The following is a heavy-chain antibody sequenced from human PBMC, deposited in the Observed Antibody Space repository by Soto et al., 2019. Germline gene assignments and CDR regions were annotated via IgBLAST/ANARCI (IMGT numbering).Heavy chain of an antibody. CDR2: INPSGGST. CDR3: ARDLFITMKKNWFDP. Sequence: ASVKVSCKASGYTFTSYYMHWVRQAPGQGLEWMGIINPSGGSTSYAQKFQGRVTMTRDTSTSTVYMELSSMRSEDTAVYYCARDLFITMKKNWFDPWGQGTLVTVSS. D-gene: IGHD3-22*01. V-gene: IGHV1-46*01. J-gene: IGHJ5*02. CDR1: GYTFTSYY.